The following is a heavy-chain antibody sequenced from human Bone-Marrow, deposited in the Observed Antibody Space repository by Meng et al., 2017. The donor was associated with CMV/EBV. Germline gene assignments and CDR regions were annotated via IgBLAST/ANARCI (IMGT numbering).Heavy chain of an antibody. J-gene: IGHJ3*02. V-gene: IGHV3-64*02. Sequence: GESLKISCAASGFTFSSYAMHWVRQAPGKGLEYVSAISSNGGSTYYADSVKGRFTISRDNSKNTLYLQMGSLRAEDMAVYYCARSIAVAPIAFDIWGQGKMVTVSS. CDR2: ISSNGGST. CDR1: GFTFSSYA. D-gene: IGHD6-19*01. CDR3: ARSIAVAPIAFDI.